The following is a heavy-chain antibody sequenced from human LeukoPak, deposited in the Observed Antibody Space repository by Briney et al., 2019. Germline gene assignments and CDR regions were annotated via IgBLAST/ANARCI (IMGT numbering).Heavy chain of an antibody. CDR3: ATIGDRRTGELYRIDY. V-gene: IGHV3-30-3*01. J-gene: IGHJ4*02. Sequence: GGSLRLSCAASGFTLSSNWMHWVRQAPGKGLEWVAVVSYDGSNKYYADSVKGRFTISRDNSKNTLYLQMNSLRAEDAAIYYCATIGDRRTGELYRIDYWGQGTLVTVSS. D-gene: IGHD7-27*01. CDR1: GFTLSSNW. CDR2: VSYDGSNK.